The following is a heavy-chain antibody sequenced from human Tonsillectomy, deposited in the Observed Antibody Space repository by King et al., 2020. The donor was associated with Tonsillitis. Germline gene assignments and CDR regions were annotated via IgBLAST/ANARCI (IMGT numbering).Heavy chain of an antibody. D-gene: IGHD3-3*01. CDR2: ISSRSSYT. CDR3: ARPLFGESWQGPFDS. Sequence: VQLVESGGGLVQPGGSLRLSCAASGFTFSDFYMTWIRQAPGKGLEWVSYISSRSSYTNYADFVKGRFTISRDNAKNSLYLQINSLRAEDTDIYYCARPLFGESWQGPFDSWGQGTLVTVSS. J-gene: IGHJ4*02. V-gene: IGHV3-11*05. CDR1: GFTFSDFY.